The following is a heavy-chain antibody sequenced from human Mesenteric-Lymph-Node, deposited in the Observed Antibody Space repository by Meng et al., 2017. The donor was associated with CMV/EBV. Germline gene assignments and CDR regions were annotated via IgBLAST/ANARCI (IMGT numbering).Heavy chain of an antibody. V-gene: IGHV4-31*02. D-gene: IGHD2-15*01. CDR1: SISSGGYY. Sequence: SISSGGYYLSWIRQHPGKGLEWIGYIYYSGSTYYNPSLKSRVTISVDTSKNQFSLKLSSVTAADTAVYYCARVHYSYCSGGSCYYFDYWGQGTLVTVSS. CDR2: IYYSGST. J-gene: IGHJ4*02. CDR3: ARVHYSYCSGGSCYYFDY.